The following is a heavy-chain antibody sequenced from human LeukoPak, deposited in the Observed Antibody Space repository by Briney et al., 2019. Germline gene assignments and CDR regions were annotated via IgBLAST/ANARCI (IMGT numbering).Heavy chain of an antibody. Sequence: PGGSLRLSCAASGFTFSSYAMSWVRQAPGKGLEWVSAISGSGGSTHYADSVKGRFTISRDNSKNTLYLQMSSLRVEDTALYYCAASITMIDDALDMWGQGTMITVSS. CDR3: AASITMIDDALDM. CDR2: ISGSGGST. D-gene: IGHD3-22*01. J-gene: IGHJ3*02. V-gene: IGHV3-23*01. CDR1: GFTFSSYA.